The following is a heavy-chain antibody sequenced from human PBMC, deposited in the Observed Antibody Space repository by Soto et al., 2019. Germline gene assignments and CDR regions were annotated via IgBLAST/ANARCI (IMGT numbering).Heavy chain of an antibody. CDR1: GGSISSGDYY. Sequence: PSETLSLTCTVSGGSISSGDYYWSWIRQPPGKGLEWIGYIYYSGSTYYNPSLKSRVTISVDTSKNQFSLKLSSVTAADTAVYYCARVQNYYDSSGYYYEGRAFDISGQATIVTVSS. CDR3: ARVQNYYDSSGYYYEGRAFDI. CDR2: IYYSGST. D-gene: IGHD3-22*01. J-gene: IGHJ3*02. V-gene: IGHV4-30-4*01.